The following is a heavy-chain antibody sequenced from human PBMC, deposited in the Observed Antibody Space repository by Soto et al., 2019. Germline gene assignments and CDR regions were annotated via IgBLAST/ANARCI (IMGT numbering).Heavy chain of an antibody. CDR3: TGDPIRLYFAY. Sequence: GGSLRLSCTASGFTFGDYAMSWFRQAPGKGLEWVGFIRSKAYGGTTEYAASVKGRFTISRDDSKSIAYLQMNSLKTEDTAVYYCTGDPIRLYFAYWGQGTLVTVSS. CDR2: IRSKAYGGTT. J-gene: IGHJ4*02. CDR1: GFTFGDYA. V-gene: IGHV3-49*03.